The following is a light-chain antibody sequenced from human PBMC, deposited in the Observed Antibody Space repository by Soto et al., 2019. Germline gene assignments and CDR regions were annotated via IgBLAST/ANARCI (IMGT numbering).Light chain of an antibody. Sequence: QSALTQPASVSGSPGPSITISCTGTSSDVGSYNLVSWYQHHPGKAPKLMIYEGSKRPSGVSNRFSGSKSGNTASLTISGLQAEDEADYYCCSYAGSFTWVFGGGTKLTVL. J-gene: IGLJ3*02. V-gene: IGLV2-23*01. CDR1: SSDVGSYNL. CDR2: EGS. CDR3: CSYAGSFTWV.